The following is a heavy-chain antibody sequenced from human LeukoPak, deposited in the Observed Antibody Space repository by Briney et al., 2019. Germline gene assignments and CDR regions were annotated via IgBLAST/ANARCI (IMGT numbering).Heavy chain of an antibody. CDR3: ARDQEGVDYGDYNAFDI. Sequence: TGGSLRLSCAASGFTFSSYGMHWVRQAPGKGLEWVAVIWYDGSNKYYADSVKGRFTISRDNSKNTLYLQMNRLRAEDMAVYYCARDQEGVDYGDYNAFDIWGQGTMVTVSS. CDR2: IWYDGSNK. V-gene: IGHV3-33*01. J-gene: IGHJ3*02. D-gene: IGHD4-17*01. CDR1: GFTFSSYG.